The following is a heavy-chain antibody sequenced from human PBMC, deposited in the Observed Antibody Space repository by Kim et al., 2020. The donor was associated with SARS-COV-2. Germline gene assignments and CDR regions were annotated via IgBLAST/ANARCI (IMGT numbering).Heavy chain of an antibody. Sequence: GGSLRLSCAASGFTFSNHFMSWIRQAPGKGLEWISYITNTGGSTNYADSVKGRFTISRDNAKNSLYLQMDSLRAEDTAVYYCARDARISSGNSLNFDYWGQGTLVTVSS. CDR1: GFTFSNHF. CDR3: ARDARISSGNSLNFDY. D-gene: IGHD3-22*01. CDR2: ITNTGGST. V-gene: IGHV3-11*05. J-gene: IGHJ4*02.